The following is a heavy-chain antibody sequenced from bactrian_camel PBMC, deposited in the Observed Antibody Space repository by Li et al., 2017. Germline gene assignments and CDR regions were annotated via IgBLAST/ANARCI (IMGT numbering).Heavy chain of an antibody. CDR3: AMGMSYYRDQVIRAPDFDY. V-gene: IGHV3S40*01. J-gene: IGHJ6*01. CDR2: IYPSHGTT. CDR1: GYTYKPYC. D-gene: IGHD4*01. Sequence: VQLVESGGGSVQAGGSLRLSCAVSGYTYKPYCMGWFRQTPGKEREGVAAIYPSHGTTVYADSVKGRFTVSLDNAKTTVYLQMNSLTPDDSAMYYCAMGMSYYRDQVIRAPDFDYWGQGTQVTVS.